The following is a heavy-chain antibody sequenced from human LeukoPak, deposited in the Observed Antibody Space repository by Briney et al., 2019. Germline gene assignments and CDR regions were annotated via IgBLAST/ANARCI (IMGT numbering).Heavy chain of an antibody. J-gene: IGHJ4*02. V-gene: IGHV4-59*08. D-gene: IGHD2-2*02. CDR1: GGSVHSYS. CDR3: ARTRIQAISAQYFDY. Sequence: NPSETLSLTCTVSGGSVHSYSWSWIRQPPGKGLEWIGYFYYSGGTNYNPSLKGRLVISVDTSKSQFSLNLTSVTAADTAVYYCARTRIQAISAQYFDYWGQGTLVTVSS. CDR2: FYYSGGT.